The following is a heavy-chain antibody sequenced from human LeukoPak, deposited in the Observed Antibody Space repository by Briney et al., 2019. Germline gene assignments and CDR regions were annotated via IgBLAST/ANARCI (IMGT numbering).Heavy chain of an antibody. CDR1: GYTFTSYG. CDR2: ISAYNGNT. D-gene: IGHD2-2*01. Sequence: ASVKVSCKASGYTFTSYGISWVRQAPGQGLEWMGWISAYNGNTNYAQKFQGRVTMTRNTSISTAYMELSSLRSEDTAVYYCARVGVVVPAARDYWGQGTLVTVSS. CDR3: ARVGVVVPAARDY. J-gene: IGHJ4*02. V-gene: IGHV1-18*01.